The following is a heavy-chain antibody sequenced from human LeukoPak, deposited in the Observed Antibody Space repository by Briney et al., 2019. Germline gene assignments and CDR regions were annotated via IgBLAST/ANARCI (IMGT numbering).Heavy chain of an antibody. Sequence: GGSLRLSCAASGFTFNVYAMHWVRQAPGKGLEWVSGISWNSGRIDYADSVKGRFTISRDNAKNSLYLQINSLRAEDTALYYCAKALYGDYVGYFDSWGQGTQVAVSS. CDR1: GFTFNVYA. V-gene: IGHV3-9*01. CDR3: AKALYGDYVGYFDS. J-gene: IGHJ4*02. D-gene: IGHD4-17*01. CDR2: ISWNSGRI.